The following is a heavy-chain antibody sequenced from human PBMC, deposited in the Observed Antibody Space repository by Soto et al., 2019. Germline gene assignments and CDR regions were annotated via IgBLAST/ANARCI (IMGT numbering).Heavy chain of an antibody. J-gene: IGHJ4*02. Sequence: ASVKVCCKASGYTFTGYYMHWVRQAPGQGLEWMGWINPNIGGTTYAQKFQGRDTLTRYTSLSTAYMELSRLRSDDTAVYYCARDQHDYGIDYWGQGTLCTVGS. D-gene: IGHD4-17*01. CDR3: ARDQHDYGIDY. V-gene: IGHV1-2*02. CDR1: GYTFTGYY. CDR2: INPNIGGT.